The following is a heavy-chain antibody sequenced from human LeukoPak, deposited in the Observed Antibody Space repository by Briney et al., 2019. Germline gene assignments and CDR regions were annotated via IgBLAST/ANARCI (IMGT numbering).Heavy chain of an antibody. Sequence: ASVKVSCKASGYTFTGYYMHLVRQAPGQGLEWMGWINPNSGGTNYAQKFQGRVTMTRDTSISTAYMELSRLRSDDTAVYYCARDLGYSYGYGPFDYWGQGTLVTVSS. J-gene: IGHJ4*02. D-gene: IGHD5-18*01. CDR2: INPNSGGT. CDR1: GYTFTGYY. CDR3: ARDLGYSYGYGPFDY. V-gene: IGHV1-2*02.